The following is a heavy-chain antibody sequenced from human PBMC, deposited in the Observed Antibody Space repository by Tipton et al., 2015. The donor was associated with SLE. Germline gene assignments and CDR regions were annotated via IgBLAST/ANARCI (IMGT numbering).Heavy chain of an antibody. Sequence: TLSLTCTVSGGSISSHYWSWIRQPPGKGLEWIGYIYYSGSTNYNPSLKSRVTISVDTSKNQFPLKLSSVTAADTAVYYCARRSSDPDWYFDLWGRGSLVTVSS. CDR2: IYYSGST. J-gene: IGHJ2*01. CDR3: ARRSSDPDWYFDL. D-gene: IGHD2-2*01. CDR1: GGSISSHY. V-gene: IGHV4-59*11.